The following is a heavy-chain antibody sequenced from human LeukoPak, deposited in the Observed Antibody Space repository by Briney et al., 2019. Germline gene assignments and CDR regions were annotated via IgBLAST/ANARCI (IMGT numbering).Heavy chain of an antibody. Sequence: SETLSLTCAVYGGSFSGYYWSWIRQPPGKGLEWIGEINHSGSANYNPSLKSRVTISVDTSKNQFSLKLSSVTAADTAVYYCARDSSYYDILTGNYYYYFDHWGQGTLVTVSS. CDR2: INHSGSA. D-gene: IGHD3-9*01. CDR1: GGSFSGYY. V-gene: IGHV4-34*01. CDR3: ARDSSYYDILTGNYYYYFDH. J-gene: IGHJ4*02.